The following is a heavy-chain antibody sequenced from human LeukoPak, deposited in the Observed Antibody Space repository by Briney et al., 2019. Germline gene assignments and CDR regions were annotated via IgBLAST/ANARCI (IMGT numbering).Heavy chain of an antibody. CDR1: GFTFSSYS. J-gene: IGHJ4*02. D-gene: IGHD6-19*01. V-gene: IGHV3-48*01. CDR2: ISSSTSTI. Sequence: GGTLTLSCAASGFTFSSYSMNWVRQAPGKGLEWVSYISSSTSTIYYADSVKSRFTISRDNAKNSLYLQMNSLRAEDTAVYYCARGAGVGTSSGWLYYFDYWGQGTLVTVSS. CDR3: ARGAGVGTSSGWLYYFDY.